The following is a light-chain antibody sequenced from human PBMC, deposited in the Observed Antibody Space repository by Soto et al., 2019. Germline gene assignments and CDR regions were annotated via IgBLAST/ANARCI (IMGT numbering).Light chain of an antibody. Sequence: QSVLTQPASVSGSPGQSITISCTGTSSVVGSFNLVSWYQQHPGKAPKLMIYGVSKRPSGVSSRFSGSKSGNTASLTISGLQAEDEADYYCSSYAGISTYVFGTGTKVTVL. V-gene: IGLV2-23*02. CDR1: SSVVGSFNL. J-gene: IGLJ1*01. CDR3: SSYAGISTYV. CDR2: GVS.